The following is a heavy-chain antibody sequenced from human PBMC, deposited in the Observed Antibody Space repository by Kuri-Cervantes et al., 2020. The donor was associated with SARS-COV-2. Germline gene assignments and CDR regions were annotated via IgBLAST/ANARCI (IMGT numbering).Heavy chain of an antibody. V-gene: IGHV3-21*01. CDR3: ARVGGYCSSTSCYSKKHLDY. D-gene: IGHD2-2*01. J-gene: IGHJ4*02. CDR2: ISSSSSYI. CDR1: GFTFSSYS. Sequence: GGSLRLSCAASGFTFSSYSMNWVRQAPGKGLEWVSSISSSSSYIYYADSVKGRFTISRDNAKNSLYLQMNSLRAEDTAVYYCARVGGYCSSTSCYSKKHLDYWGQGTLVTVSS.